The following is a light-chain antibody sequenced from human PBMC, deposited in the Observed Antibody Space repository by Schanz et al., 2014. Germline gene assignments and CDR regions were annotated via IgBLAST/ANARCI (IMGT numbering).Light chain of an antibody. CDR3: SSHTAITTAVV. V-gene: IGLV2-14*03. J-gene: IGLJ2*01. CDR2: DVT. CDR1: SSDIGGYNF. Sequence: QSALTQPAFVSGSPGQSITISCTGTSSDIGGYNFVSWYQQHPGKAPKLVIYDVTNRPSGVSNRFSGSKSGNTASLTISGPQAEDEADYHCSSHTAITTAVVFGGGTKLTVL.